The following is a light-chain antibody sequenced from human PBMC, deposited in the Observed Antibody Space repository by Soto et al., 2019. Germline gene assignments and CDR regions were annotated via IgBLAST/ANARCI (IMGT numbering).Light chain of an antibody. CDR1: NIGSRS. J-gene: IGLJ2*01. CDR2: NDN. V-gene: IGLV3-21*04. CDR3: QMWDSSSDVF. Sequence: SYELTQSPSVSVAPGQTASITCGGKNIGSRSVHWYQQKPGQAPVLVMYNDNDRPSGITERFSGSNSGNTATLTVSRVEAGDEADYYCQMWDSSSDVFFGGGTKVTVL.